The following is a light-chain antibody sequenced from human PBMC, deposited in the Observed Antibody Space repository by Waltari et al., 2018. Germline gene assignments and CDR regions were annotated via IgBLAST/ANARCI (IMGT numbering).Light chain of an antibody. Sequence: DIQLTQSPSFLSASVGDRVTIACRARQGISSHLVWYQQKPGKAPKLLIYGASTLQSGVPSRFSGSGSATEFTLTISSLQPEDFATYYCQQLNSYPLTFGGGTKVEIK. CDR2: GAS. CDR3: QQLNSYPLT. J-gene: IGKJ4*01. V-gene: IGKV1-9*01. CDR1: QGISSH.